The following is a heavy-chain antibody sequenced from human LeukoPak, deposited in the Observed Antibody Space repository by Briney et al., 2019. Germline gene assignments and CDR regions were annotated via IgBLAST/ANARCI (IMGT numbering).Heavy chain of an antibody. Sequence: PGGSLRLSCTASKFTFMNYAMHWVRQAPGKGLEWLSTIGSAGGSIFYADSVKGRFTISRDNSKSTLFLQMDSLGLEDTALYYYEKRGKVYPYYYFESWGQGAMVTVSS. CDR2: IGSAGGSI. CDR1: KFTFMNYA. CDR3: EKRGKVYPYYYFES. J-gene: IGHJ4*02. V-gene: IGHV3-23*01. D-gene: IGHD1-14*01.